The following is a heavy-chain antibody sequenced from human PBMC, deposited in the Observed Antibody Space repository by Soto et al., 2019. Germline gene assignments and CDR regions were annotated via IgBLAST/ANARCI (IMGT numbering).Heavy chain of an antibody. CDR3: ARVLEEYQLPWDPHMDV. J-gene: IGHJ6*03. V-gene: IGHV4-31*11. CDR2: IYYSGST. Sequence: PSETLSLTCAVSGGSISSGGYYWSWIRQHPGKGLEWIGYIYYSGSTYYNPSLKSRVTISVDTSKNQFSLKLSSVTAADTAVYYCARVLEEYQLPWDPHMDVWGKGTTVTVSS. D-gene: IGHD2-2*01. CDR1: GGSISSGGYY.